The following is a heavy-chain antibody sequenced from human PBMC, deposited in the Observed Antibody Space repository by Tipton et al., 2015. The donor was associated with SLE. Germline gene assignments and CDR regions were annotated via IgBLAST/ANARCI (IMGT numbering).Heavy chain of an antibody. D-gene: IGHD1-14*01. CDR3: ARDVRPKWGWEPPGDY. CDR1: GFTFSSYG. V-gene: IGHV3-33*01. J-gene: IGHJ4*02. Sequence: SLRLSCAASGFTFSSYGMHWVRQAPGKRLEWVAVIWYDGTNKYYADSVKGRFTISRDNSKNTLYLQMNSLRAEDTALYYCARDVRPKWGWEPPGDYWGQGTLVIVSS. CDR2: IWYDGTNK.